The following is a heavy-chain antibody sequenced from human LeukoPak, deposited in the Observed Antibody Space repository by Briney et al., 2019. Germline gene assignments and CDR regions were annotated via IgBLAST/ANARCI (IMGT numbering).Heavy chain of an antibody. Sequence: SETLSLTCNVSGGAVTGSTYYWAWIRQPPGKGLEWIGSMYYSGSTYYNPSLKSRVTISVDTSKNQFSLKLSSVTAADTAVYYCAYYGDYGEDAFDIWGQGTMVTVSS. J-gene: IGHJ3*02. D-gene: IGHD4-17*01. CDR2: MYYSGST. CDR3: AYYGDYGEDAFDI. CDR1: GGAVTGSTYY. V-gene: IGHV4-39*07.